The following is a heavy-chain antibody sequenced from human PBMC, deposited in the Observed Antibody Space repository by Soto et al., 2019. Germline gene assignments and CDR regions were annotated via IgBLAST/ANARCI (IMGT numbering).Heavy chain of an antibody. J-gene: IGHJ5*02. CDR1: VASLSDTY. CDR2: INQSGST. Sequence: SETLSLTCAVYVASLSDTYSNWLRQPTGQGLEWIVEINQSGSTNYNPSLTSRVTISIDTSKNKLSLNLRSVSAEDTGVYYCARRRGEFDAWGQGT. V-gene: IGHV4-34*01. CDR3: ARRRGEFDA. D-gene: IGHD2-21*01.